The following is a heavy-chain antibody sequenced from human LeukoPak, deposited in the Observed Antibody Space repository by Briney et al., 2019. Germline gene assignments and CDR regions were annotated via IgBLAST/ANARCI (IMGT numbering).Heavy chain of an antibody. V-gene: IGHV4-59*08. J-gene: IGHJ4*02. CDR1: GGSISSYY. D-gene: IGHD6-13*01. Sequence: SETLSLTCTVSGGSISSYYWSWIRQPPGKGLEWIGYIYYSGSTNYNPSLKSRVTISVDTSKNQLSLKLSSVTAADTAVYYCARHPAAAAPGYWGQGTLVTVSP. CDR3: ARHPAAAAPGY. CDR2: IYYSGST.